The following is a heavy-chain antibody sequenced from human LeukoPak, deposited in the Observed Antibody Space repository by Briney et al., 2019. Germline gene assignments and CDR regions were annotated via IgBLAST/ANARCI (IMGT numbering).Heavy chain of an antibody. V-gene: IGHV4-59*01. J-gene: IGHJ4*02. D-gene: IGHD3-3*01. CDR2: IYYSGST. Sequence: SETLSLTRTVSGGSISSYYWSWIRQPPEKGLEWIGYIYYSGSTNYNPSLKSRVTISVDTSRNQFSLKLSSVTAADTAVYYCARGLDFWSAMLDYWGQGTLVTVSS. CDR1: GGSISSYY. CDR3: ARGLDFWSAMLDY.